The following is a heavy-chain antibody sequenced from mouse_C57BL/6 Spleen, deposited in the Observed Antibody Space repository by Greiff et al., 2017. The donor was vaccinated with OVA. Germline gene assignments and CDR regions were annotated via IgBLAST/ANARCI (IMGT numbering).Heavy chain of an antibody. V-gene: IGHV1-52*01. J-gene: IGHJ3*01. CDR1: GYTFTSYW. CDR3: ARDYYYGSSYGFAY. CDR2: IDPSDSET. Sequence: VQLQQPGAELVRPGSSVKLSCKASGYTFTSYWMHWVKQRPIQGLEWIGNIDPSDSETHYNQKFKDKATLTVDKSSSTAYMQLSSLTSADSAVYYCARDYYYGSSYGFAYWGQGTLVTVSA. D-gene: IGHD1-1*01.